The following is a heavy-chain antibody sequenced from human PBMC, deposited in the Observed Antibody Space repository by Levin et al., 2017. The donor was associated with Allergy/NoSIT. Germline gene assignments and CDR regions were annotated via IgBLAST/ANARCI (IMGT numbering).Heavy chain of an antibody. CDR1: GYTLTSHA. D-gene: IGHD6-6*01. J-gene: IGHJ4*02. V-gene: IGHV1-3*01. CDR2: INAGNGNT. Sequence: PGGSLRLSCKASGYTLTSHAIHWVRQAPGQRLEWMGWINAGNGNTKYSQKFQGRVTITRDTSASTAYMELSSLRSEDTAVYYCASHSSSSGGAFDYWGQGTLVTVSS. CDR3: ASHSSSSGGAFDY.